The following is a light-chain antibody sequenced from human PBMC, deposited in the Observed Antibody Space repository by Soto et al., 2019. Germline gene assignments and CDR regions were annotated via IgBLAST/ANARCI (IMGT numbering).Light chain of an antibody. CDR3: SSYTGSNTPVV. J-gene: IGLJ2*01. Sequence: QSVLTQPASVSGSPGQSITISCTGTSSDVGGYNYVSWYQQHPGKAPNLIIFDVSNRPSGVSNRFSGSKSGNSASLTISGLHAEDEADYYCSSYTGSNTPVVFGGGTKLTVL. V-gene: IGLV2-14*01. CDR1: SSDVGGYNY. CDR2: DVS.